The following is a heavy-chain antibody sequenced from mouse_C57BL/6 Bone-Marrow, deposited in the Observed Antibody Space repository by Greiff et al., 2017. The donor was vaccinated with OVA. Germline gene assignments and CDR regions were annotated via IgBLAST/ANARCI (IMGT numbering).Heavy chain of an antibody. Sequence: EVQLVESGGGLVKPGGSLKLSCAASGFTFSDYGMHWVRQAPEKGLEWVAYISSGSSTIYYADTVKGRFTISRDNAKNTQFLQMTSLRSEDTAMYYYARGRLPPLWYFDVWGTGTTVTVAS. V-gene: IGHV5-17*01. CDR2: ISSGSSTI. CDR3: ARGRLPPLWYFDV. D-gene: IGHD2-2*01. CDR1: GFTFSDYG. J-gene: IGHJ1*03.